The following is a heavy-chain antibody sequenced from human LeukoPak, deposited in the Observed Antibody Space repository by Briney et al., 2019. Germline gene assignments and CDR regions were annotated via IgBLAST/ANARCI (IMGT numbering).Heavy chain of an antibody. CDR2: ISWNSGSI. CDR3: AKDHRPGDSSGWYYFDY. CDR1: GFTFDDYA. D-gene: IGHD6-19*01. Sequence: GRSLRLSCAASGFTFDDYAMHWVRQAPGKGLEWVSGISWNSGSIGYADSVKGRFTISRDNAKNSLYLQMNSLRAEDMALYYCAKDHRPGDSSGWYYFDYWGQGTLVTVSS. V-gene: IGHV3-9*03. J-gene: IGHJ4*02.